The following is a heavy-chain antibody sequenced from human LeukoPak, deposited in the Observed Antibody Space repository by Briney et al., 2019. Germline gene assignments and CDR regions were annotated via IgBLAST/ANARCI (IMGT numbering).Heavy chain of an antibody. CDR3: ARQGDYYGSGSYYMGRDYYYMDV. V-gene: IGHV4-59*08. CDR2: SYYSGST. J-gene: IGHJ6*03. CDR1: GGSVSSYY. Sequence: SETLSLTCTVSGGSVSSYYWSWIRQPPGKGLEWIGYSYYSGSTNYNPSLKSRVTISVDTSKNQFSLKLSSVTAADTAVYYCARQGDYYGSGSYYMGRDYYYMDVWGKGTTVTISS. D-gene: IGHD3-10*01.